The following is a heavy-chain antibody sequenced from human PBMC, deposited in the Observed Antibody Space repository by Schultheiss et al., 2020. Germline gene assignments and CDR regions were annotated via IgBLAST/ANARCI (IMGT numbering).Heavy chain of an antibody. D-gene: IGHD1-26*01. CDR2: ISGTGKTI. Sequence: GGSLRLSCAVSRLTLSDYYMSWIRQAPGKGLEWISYISGTGKTINYADSVKGRFTISRDNAKNLVYLQMNSLRAEDSAVYYCARVPSHGSFTFDYWGQGTLVTVSS. CDR1: RLTLSDYY. J-gene: IGHJ4*02. V-gene: IGHV3-11*01. CDR3: ARVPSHGSFTFDY.